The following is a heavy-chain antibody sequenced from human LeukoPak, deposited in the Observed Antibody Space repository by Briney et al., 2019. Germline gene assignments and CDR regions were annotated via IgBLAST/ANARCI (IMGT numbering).Heavy chain of an antibody. D-gene: IGHD2-21*01. V-gene: IGHV3-30*04. Sequence: PGGSLRLSCAASGFTFSSYAMHWVRQAPGKGLEWVAVISYDGSNKYYADSVKGRFTISRDNSKNTLYLQMNSLRAEDTAVYYCARDIQDAFDIWGQGTMVTVSP. J-gene: IGHJ3*02. CDR1: GFTFSSYA. CDR3: ARDIQDAFDI. CDR2: ISYDGSNK.